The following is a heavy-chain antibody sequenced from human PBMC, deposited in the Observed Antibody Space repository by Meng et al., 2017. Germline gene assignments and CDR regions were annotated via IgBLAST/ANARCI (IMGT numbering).Heavy chain of an antibody. CDR1: GYNFPDYY. V-gene: IGHV1-2*06. CDR2: INPKSGDT. CDR3: ARDEDISAAGKLFGDY. Sequence: QVRPGQSGAEVNKPGPSVKVPCKPSGYNFPDYYIHWVRRAPGQGLEWRGRINPKSGDTHYAQKFQARVTMTGDTSISTAYMELSGLRSDDTAMYYCARDEDISAAGKLFGDYWGQGTLVTVSS. J-gene: IGHJ4*02. D-gene: IGHD6-25*01.